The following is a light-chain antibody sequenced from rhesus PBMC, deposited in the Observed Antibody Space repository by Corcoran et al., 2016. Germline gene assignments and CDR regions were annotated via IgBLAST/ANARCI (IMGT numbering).Light chain of an antibody. Sequence: DIQMTQSPSSLSASVGDTVTITCRASQGISSWLAWYQQKPGKAPKLFIYKASSLQSGVPSRFSGSGSGTDFTLTISSLQSEDFATYYCQQYSSRPPLTFGGGTKVEIK. J-gene: IGKJ4*01. CDR2: KAS. CDR1: QGISSW. V-gene: IGKV1-22*01. CDR3: QQYSSRPPLT.